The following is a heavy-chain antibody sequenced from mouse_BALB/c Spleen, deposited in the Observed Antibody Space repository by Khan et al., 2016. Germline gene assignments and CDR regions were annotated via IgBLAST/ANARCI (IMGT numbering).Heavy chain of an antibody. D-gene: IGHD2-3*01. Sequence: VQLKESGPGLVKPSQSLSLTCTVSGYSITSDYAWNWIRQFPGNKLEWMGYISYSGSTSYNPSLKSRISITRDTSKNQFFLQLNSVTTEDTATXYCAISNDGYFDQAWFAYWGQGTLVTVSA. CDR1: GYSITSDYA. J-gene: IGHJ3*01. V-gene: IGHV3-2*02. CDR3: AISNDGYFDQAWFAY. CDR2: ISYSGST.